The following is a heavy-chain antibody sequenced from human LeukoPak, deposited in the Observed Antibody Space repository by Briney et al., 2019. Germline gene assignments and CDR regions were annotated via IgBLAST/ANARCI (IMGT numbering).Heavy chain of an antibody. V-gene: IGHV3-21*01. CDR2: ITSSGSYM. CDR3: AELGITMIGGV. D-gene: IGHD3-10*02. J-gene: IGHJ6*04. Sequence: GGSLRLSCAASGFTFSNYSMNWVRQAPGKGLEWVSSITSSGSYMYYADSVKGRFTISRDNAKNSLYLQMNSLRAEDTAVYYCAELGITMIGGVWGKGTTVTISS. CDR1: GFTFSNYS.